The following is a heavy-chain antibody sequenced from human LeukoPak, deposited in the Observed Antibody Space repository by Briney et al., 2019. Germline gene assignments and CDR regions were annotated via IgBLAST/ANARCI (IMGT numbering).Heavy chain of an antibody. CDR3: ARGGVVPDYYYYYGMDV. CDR1: GFTVSSNY. V-gene: IGHV3-66*01. CDR2: IYSGGST. D-gene: IGHD3-3*01. J-gene: IGHJ6*02. Sequence: PGGSLRLSCAASGFTVSSNYMSWVRQAPGKGLEWVSVIYSGGSTYYADSVKGRFTISRDNSKNTLYLQMNSLRAEDTAVYYCARGGVVPDYYYYYGMDVWGQGTTVTVSS.